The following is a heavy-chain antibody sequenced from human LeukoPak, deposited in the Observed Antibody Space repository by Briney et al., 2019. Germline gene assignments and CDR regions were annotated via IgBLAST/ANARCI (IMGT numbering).Heavy chain of an antibody. CDR1: GFTFSDAW. V-gene: IGHV3-15*01. CDR2: IKSKSDGGTI. Sequence: GGSLRLSCVGSGFTFSDAWMSWVRQAPGRGLEWVGRIKSKSDGGTIDYAAPVKGRFTISRDDSRNTLYLQMNSLKTEDTAVYYCTTRRQDGWWGQGTLVTV. J-gene: IGHJ4*02. D-gene: IGHD2-15*01. CDR3: TTRRQDGW.